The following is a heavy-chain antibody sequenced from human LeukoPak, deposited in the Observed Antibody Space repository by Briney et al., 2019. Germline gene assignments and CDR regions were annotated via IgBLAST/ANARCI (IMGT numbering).Heavy chain of an antibody. D-gene: IGHD3-3*01. CDR3: ARSTSITIFGVVEDGFDY. CDR1: GGSISSYY. J-gene: IGHJ4*02. V-gene: IGHV4-59*01. Sequence: SSETLSLTCTVSGGSISSYYWSWTRQPPGRGLEWIGYIYYSGSTNYNPSLKSRVTISVDTSKNQFSLKLSSVTAADTAVYYCARSTSITIFGVVEDGFDYWGQGTLVTVSS. CDR2: IYYSGST.